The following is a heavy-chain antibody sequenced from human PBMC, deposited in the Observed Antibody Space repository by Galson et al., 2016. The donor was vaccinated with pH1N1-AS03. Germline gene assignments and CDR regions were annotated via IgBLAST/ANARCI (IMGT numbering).Heavy chain of an antibody. J-gene: IGHJ6*02. V-gene: IGHV4-30-2*01. CDR1: GGSISSGGYY. CDR3: ARGSGGYGLDV. CDR2: IYHSGST. D-gene: IGHD5-12*01. Sequence: TLSLTCTVSGGSISSGGYYWSWIRQHPGKGLEWIGNIYHSGSTYYSPSLKSRVTISIDRSQNQFSLKLTSVTAADTAVYYCARGSGGYGLDVWGQGTTVTVSS.